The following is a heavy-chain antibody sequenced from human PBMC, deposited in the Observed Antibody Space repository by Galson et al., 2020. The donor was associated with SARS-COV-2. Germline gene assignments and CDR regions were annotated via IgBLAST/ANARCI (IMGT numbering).Heavy chain of an antibody. CDR1: EFTFSSYE. CDR2: ISGGATIK. J-gene: IGHJ3*02. V-gene: IGHV3-48*03. Sequence: SLKISCAASEFTFSSYEMNWVRQAPGKGLEWVSYISGGATIKYYADSVQGRFTISRDNGKNSLYLQMNSLRAEDTAVYYCARTRITRDAFDIWGQGTMVIVSS. CDR3: ARTRITRDAFDI. D-gene: IGHD2-2*01.